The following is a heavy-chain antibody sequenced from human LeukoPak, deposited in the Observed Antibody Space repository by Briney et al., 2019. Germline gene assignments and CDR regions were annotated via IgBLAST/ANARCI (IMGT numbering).Heavy chain of an antibody. V-gene: IGHV3-74*01. Sequence: GGSLRLSCAASGFTFSNYWMHWVRHAPGKGLVWVSRINSDGSSTNYADSVKGRFTISRDNAKNTLYLQMSSLRAEDTAVYYCARAATGTTLSWFDPWGQGTLVTVSS. J-gene: IGHJ5*02. CDR3: ARAATGTTLSWFDP. D-gene: IGHD1-1*01. CDR2: INSDGSST. CDR1: GFTFSNYW.